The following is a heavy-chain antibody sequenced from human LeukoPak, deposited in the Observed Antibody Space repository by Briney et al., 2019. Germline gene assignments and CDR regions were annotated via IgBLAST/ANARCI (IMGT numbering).Heavy chain of an antibody. V-gene: IGHV4-34*01. CDR3: ARGATMIVVVPGEDAFDI. CDR2: INHSGST. D-gene: IGHD3-22*01. J-gene: IGHJ3*02. Sequence: SETLSLTCAVYGGSFSGYYWSWIRQPPGKGLEWIGEINHSGSTNYNPSLKSRVTISVDTSKNQFSLKLSSVTAADTAVYYCARGATMIVVVPGEDAFDIWGQGTMVTVSS. CDR1: GGSFSGYY.